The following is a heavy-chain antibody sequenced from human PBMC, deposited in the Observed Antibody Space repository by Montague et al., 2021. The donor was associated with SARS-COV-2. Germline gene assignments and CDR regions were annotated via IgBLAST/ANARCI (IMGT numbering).Heavy chain of an antibody. J-gene: IGHJ4*02. CDR1: GGSFSGYY. CDR3: TSGAPGY. V-gene: IGHV4-34*01. Sequence: SETLSLTCAVSGGSFSGYYWSWIRQPPGKGLQWLGYICHSGSANYNPSLKSRVTISVDTAKNQFSLKLTSVTAADTAVYYCTSGAPGYWGQGTLVTVSS. CDR2: ICHSGSA.